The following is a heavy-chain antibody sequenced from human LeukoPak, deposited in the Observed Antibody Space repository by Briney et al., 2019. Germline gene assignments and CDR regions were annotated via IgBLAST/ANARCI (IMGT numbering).Heavy chain of an antibody. Sequence: GGSLRLSCAASGFTFSDYWMSWVRQAPGKGLEWVANIKQERSEKYYVDSVKGRFTISRDNAKNSLYLQMNSLRAEDTAVYYCVGLGENYWGQGTLVTVSS. CDR2: IKQERSEK. J-gene: IGHJ4*02. CDR3: VGLGENY. D-gene: IGHD3-10*01. V-gene: IGHV3-7*02. CDR1: GFTFSDYW.